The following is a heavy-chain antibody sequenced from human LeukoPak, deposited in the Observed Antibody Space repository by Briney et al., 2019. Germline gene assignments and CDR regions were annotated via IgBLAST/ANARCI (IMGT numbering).Heavy chain of an antibody. Sequence: GGSLRLSCAASGFTFSSYGMHWVRQAPGKGLEWVAFIRYDGSNKYYADSVKGRFTISRDNSKNTLYLQMNSLRAEDTAVYYCARAGRYCSGGSCYRYRFDPWGQGTLVTVSS. CDR2: IRYDGSNK. J-gene: IGHJ5*02. V-gene: IGHV3-30*02. D-gene: IGHD2-15*01. CDR1: GFTFSSYG. CDR3: ARAGRYCSGGSCYRYRFDP.